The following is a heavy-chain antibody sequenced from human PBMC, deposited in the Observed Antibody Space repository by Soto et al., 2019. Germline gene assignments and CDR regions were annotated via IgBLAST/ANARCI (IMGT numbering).Heavy chain of an antibody. CDR3: ARLGGYCSGGSCPYGMDV. J-gene: IGHJ6*02. CDR1: GFTFSSYS. Sequence: GGSLRLSCAASGFTFSSYSMNWVRQAPGKGLEWVSSISSSSYICYADSVKGRFTISRDNAKNSLYLQMNSLRAEDTAVYYCARLGGYCSGGSCPYGMDVWGQGTTVTVSS. CDR2: ISSSSYI. D-gene: IGHD2-15*01. V-gene: IGHV3-21*01.